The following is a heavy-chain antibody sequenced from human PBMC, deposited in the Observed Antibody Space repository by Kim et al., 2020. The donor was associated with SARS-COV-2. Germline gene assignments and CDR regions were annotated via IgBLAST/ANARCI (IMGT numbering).Heavy chain of an antibody. CDR1: GFTFSSYS. Sequence: GGSLRLSCAASGFTFSSYSMNWVRQAPGKGLEWVSSISSSSSYIYYADSVKGRFTISRDNAKNSLYLQMNSLRAEDTAVYYCARDQAPYCSSTSCFDYYGMDVWGQGTTGTVSS. V-gene: IGHV3-21*01. J-gene: IGHJ6*02. D-gene: IGHD2-2*01. CDR2: ISSSSSYI. CDR3: ARDQAPYCSSTSCFDYYGMDV.